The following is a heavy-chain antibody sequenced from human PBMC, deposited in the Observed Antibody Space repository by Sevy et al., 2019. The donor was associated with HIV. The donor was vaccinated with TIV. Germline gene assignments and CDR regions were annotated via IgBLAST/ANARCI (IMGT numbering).Heavy chain of an antibody. CDR3: AKKLLFGATHGDDAFDI. CDR2: ISGSGGST. D-gene: IGHD3-10*02. Sequence: GGSLRLSCAASGFTFSSYSMSWVRQAPGKGLERVSAISGSGGSTYYADSVKGRFTISRDNSKNTLYLQMNSLRAEDTAVYYCAKKLLFGATHGDDAFDIWGQGTMVTVSS. CDR1: GFTFSSYS. J-gene: IGHJ3*02. V-gene: IGHV3-23*01.